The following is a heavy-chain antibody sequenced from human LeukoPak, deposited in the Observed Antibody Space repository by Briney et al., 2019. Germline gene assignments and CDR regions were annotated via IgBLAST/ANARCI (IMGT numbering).Heavy chain of an antibody. CDR1: GFTLSSYE. D-gene: IGHD4-23*01. CDR3: TRNSRWYGLS. V-gene: IGHV3-23*01. Sequence: GGSLRLSCTVSGFTLSSYEMSWIRQAPGKGREWVSSIDYDGGSGHYADSVKGRFTISRDNSNNTLFLHLNSLRGEDTAVYYCTRNSRWYGLSWGQGTLVTVSS. J-gene: IGHJ1*01. CDR2: IDYDGGSG.